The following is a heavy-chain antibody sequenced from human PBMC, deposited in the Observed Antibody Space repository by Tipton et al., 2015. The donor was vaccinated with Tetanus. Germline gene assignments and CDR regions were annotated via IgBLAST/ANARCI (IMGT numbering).Heavy chain of an antibody. J-gene: IGHJ4*02. Sequence: VQLVQSGGEVKKPGESLKISCKGSGYIFNNYWIGWVRQMPGKGLEWMGIIYPGDSDTRYSPSFQGQVTIPFDKSISTAYLQWSSLKASDTSIFYCARAHCSDGVCNFDYWGQGALVTVAS. CDR2: IYPGDSDT. CDR3: ARAHCSDGVCNFDY. D-gene: IGHD2-8*01. CDR1: GYIFNNYW. V-gene: IGHV5-51*01.